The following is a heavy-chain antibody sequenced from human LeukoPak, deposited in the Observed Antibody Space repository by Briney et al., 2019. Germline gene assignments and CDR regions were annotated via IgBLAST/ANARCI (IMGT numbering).Heavy chain of an antibody. Sequence: ASVKVSCKASGYTSTSYYMHWVRQAPGQGLEWMGIINPSGGSTSYAQKFQGRVTMTRDTSTSTVYMELSSLRSEDTAVYYCARVLPYYYDSSGYYYHNWFDPWGQGTLVTVSS. CDR3: ARVLPYYYDSSGYYYHNWFDP. CDR1: GYTSTSYY. J-gene: IGHJ5*02. V-gene: IGHV1-46*01. CDR2: INPSGGST. D-gene: IGHD3-22*01.